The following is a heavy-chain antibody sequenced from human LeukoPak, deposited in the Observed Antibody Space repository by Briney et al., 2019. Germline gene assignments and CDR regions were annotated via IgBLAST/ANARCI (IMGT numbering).Heavy chain of an antibody. D-gene: IGHD6-19*01. CDR2: VVSSGDSS. J-gene: IGHJ6*03. CDR3: AKADGGQWPSSYYYYYMDV. CDR1: GFNFSSYA. Sequence: PGGSLLLSCAASGFNFSSYAMSWVRQAPGKGLGWVSAVVSSGDSSYYADSVKGRFTISRDNSKNTLYLQMNSLRAEDTAVYYCAKADGGQWPSSYYYYYMDVWGKGTTVTVSS. V-gene: IGHV3-23*01.